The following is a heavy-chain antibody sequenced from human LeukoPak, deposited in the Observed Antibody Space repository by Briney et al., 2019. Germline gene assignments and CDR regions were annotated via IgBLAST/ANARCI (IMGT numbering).Heavy chain of an antibody. V-gene: IGHV3-33*01. CDR1: GFTFSSYG. D-gene: IGHD3-3*01. CDR3: ARGDFWSGSYTDAFDI. J-gene: IGHJ3*02. Sequence: GGSLRLSCAASGFTFSSYGMHWVRQAPGKGLEWVAVIWYDGSNKYYADSVKGRFTISRDNSKNTLYLQMNSLRAEDTAVYYCARGDFWSGSYTDAFDIWGQGTMVTVSS. CDR2: IWYDGSNK.